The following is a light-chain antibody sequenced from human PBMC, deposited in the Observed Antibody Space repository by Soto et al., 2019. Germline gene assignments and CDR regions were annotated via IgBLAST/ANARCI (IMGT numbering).Light chain of an antibody. CDR2: GAS. CDR3: QQYGSSPPGT. CDR1: QSVSSSY. J-gene: IGKJ1*01. Sequence: EIVLTQSPGTPSLSPGERDTLSCRASQSVSSSYLAWYQQKPGQAPRLLIYGASSRATGIPDRFSGSGSGTDFTLTISRLEPEDFAVYYCQQYGSSPPGTFGQGTKVDIK. V-gene: IGKV3-20*01.